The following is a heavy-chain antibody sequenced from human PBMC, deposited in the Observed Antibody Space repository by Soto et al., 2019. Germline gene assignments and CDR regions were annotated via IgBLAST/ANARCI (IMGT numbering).Heavy chain of an antibody. V-gene: IGHV4-39*01. J-gene: IGHJ5*02. CDR1: GGSISSSSYY. CDR2: IYYSGST. Sequence: PSETLSLTCTVSGGSISSSSYYWGWIRQPPGKGLEWIGGIYYSGSTYYNPSLKSRVTISVDTSKNQFSLKLSSVTAADTAVYYCARHEARGTTRNIRLNWFDPWGQGTLVTVS. CDR3: ARHEARGTTRNIRLNWFDP. D-gene: IGHD6-6*01.